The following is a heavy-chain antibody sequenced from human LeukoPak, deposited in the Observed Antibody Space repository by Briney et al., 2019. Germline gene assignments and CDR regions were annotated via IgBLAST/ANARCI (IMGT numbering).Heavy chain of an antibody. CDR2: IYYSGST. CDR1: GGSISSSSYY. V-gene: IGHV4-39*01. J-gene: IGHJ3*02. CDR3: ARGRRFVRPRGSYYVNAFDI. D-gene: IGHD1-26*01. Sequence: SETLSLTCTVSGGSISSSSYYWGWIRQPPGKGLEWIGSIYYSGSTYYNPSLKSRVTISVDTSKNQFSLKLSSVTAADTAVYYCARGRRFVRPRGSYYVNAFDIWGQGTMVTVSS.